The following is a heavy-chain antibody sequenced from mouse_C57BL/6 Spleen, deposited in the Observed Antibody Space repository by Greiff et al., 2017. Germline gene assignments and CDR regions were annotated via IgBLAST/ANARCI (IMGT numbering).Heavy chain of an antibody. Sequence: VQLQQPGAELVKPGASVKLSCKASGYTFTSYWMHWVKQRPGQGLEWIGNINPSNGGTNYNEKFKSKATLTVDKSSSTAYMQLSSLTSEDSAVYYGARSLGQYAMDYWGQGTSVTVSS. CDR3: ARSLGQYAMDY. CDR1: GYTFTSYW. V-gene: IGHV1-53*01. D-gene: IGHD3-3*01. CDR2: INPSNGGT. J-gene: IGHJ4*01.